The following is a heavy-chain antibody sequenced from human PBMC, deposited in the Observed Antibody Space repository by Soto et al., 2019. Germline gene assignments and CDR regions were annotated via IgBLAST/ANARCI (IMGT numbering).Heavy chain of an antibody. CDR3: AKDIGSSVWYWSATLDY. Sequence: QVQLVESGGGVVQPGRSLRLSWAASGFTFSSYGMHWVRQAPGKGLEWVAVISYDGSNKYYADSVKGRFTISRDNSKNALYLQMNSLRAEDTAMYYCAKDIGSSVWYWSATLDYWGQGTLVTVSS. CDR1: GFTFSSYG. CDR2: ISYDGSNK. J-gene: IGHJ4*02. V-gene: IGHV3-30*18. D-gene: IGHD2-15*01.